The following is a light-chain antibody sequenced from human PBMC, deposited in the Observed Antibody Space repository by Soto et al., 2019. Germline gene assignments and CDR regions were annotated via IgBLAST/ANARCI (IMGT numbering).Light chain of an antibody. CDR3: QHYQGGHPIV. J-gene: IGKJ5*01. CDR2: DVF. Sequence: EIVLTQSPDTLSLSPGESATLSCRASQSVSARLAWYKHKPGQPPRLLISDVFNRASGVAERFSGSGSETDFTLIIRRLEPEDSALYYCQHYQGGHPIVFGQGTRLEIK. CDR1: QSVSAR. V-gene: IGKV3-20*01.